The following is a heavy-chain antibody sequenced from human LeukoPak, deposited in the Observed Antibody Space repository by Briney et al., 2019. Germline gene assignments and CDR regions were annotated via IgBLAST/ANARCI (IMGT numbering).Heavy chain of an antibody. CDR2: INPNSGGT. CDR3: ARAPSSGWYFDY. V-gene: IGHV1-2*02. D-gene: IGHD6-19*01. J-gene: IGHJ4*02. Sequence: GASVKVSCKASGYTFTGYYMHWVRQAPGQGLEWMGWINPNSGGTNYAQKFQGRVTMTRDTSISTAYMEVSRLRSDDTAVYYCARAPSSGWYFDYWGQGTLVTVSS. CDR1: GYTFTGYY.